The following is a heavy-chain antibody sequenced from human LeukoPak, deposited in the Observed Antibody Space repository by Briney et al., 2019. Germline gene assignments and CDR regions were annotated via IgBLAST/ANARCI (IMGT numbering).Heavy chain of an antibody. CDR1: GFTFSSYW. CDR3: ARHLGPGWHAMDV. Sequence: GGSLRLSCAASGFTFSSYWMSWVRQAPGEGLEWVANIRQDGSEKYYVDSVKGRFTISRDNAKNSLYLQMNSLRAEDTAVYYCARHLGPGWHAMDVWGQGTTVTVSS. CDR2: IRQDGSEK. J-gene: IGHJ6*02. D-gene: IGHD2-15*01. V-gene: IGHV3-7*05.